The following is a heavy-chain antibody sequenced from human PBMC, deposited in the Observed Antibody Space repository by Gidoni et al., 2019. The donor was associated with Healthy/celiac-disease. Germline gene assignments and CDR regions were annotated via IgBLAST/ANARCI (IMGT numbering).Heavy chain of an antibody. CDR3: AKDYYGSGRIYWYFDL. J-gene: IGHJ2*01. Sequence: EVQLLESGGGLVQPGGSLRLSCAASGLTFSSYAISWVRQAQGKGLECVSAISGSVGSTYYVDSVKGRFTISRDNSKNTLYLQMNSLRAEDTAVYYCAKDYYGSGRIYWYFDLWGRGTLVTVSS. CDR1: GLTFSSYA. D-gene: IGHD3-10*01. V-gene: IGHV3-23*01. CDR2: ISGSVGST.